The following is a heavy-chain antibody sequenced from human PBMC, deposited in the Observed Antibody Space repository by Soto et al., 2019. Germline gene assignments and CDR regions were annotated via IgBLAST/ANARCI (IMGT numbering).Heavy chain of an antibody. J-gene: IGHJ4*02. D-gene: IGHD4-17*01. CDR2: ISYDGSNK. CDR1: GFTFSSYA. Sequence: QVQLVESGGGVVQPGRSLRLSCAASGFTFSSYAMHWVRQAPGKGLEWVAVISYDGSNKYYADSVKGRFTISRDNSKNTLYRQMNSLRAEDTAVYYCARGPATVTTYLSYWGQGTLVTVSS. CDR3: ARGPATVTTYLSY. V-gene: IGHV3-30-3*01.